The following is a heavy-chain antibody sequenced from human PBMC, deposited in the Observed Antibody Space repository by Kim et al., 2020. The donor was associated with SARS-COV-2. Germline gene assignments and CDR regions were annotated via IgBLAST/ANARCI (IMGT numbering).Heavy chain of an antibody. V-gene: IGHV5-51*01. D-gene: IGHD3-22*01. CDR1: EYLFTAYW. CDR2: VSPHDSET. CDR3: ARLISRGSYNSDWAPRGFFDL. Sequence: GESLKISCQGSEYLFTAYWIGWVRQTPGKGLEWMGIVSPHDSETIYSPSFEGQVNFSVDKSITTVYLQWNRLKSSDSGIYYCARLISRGSYNSDWAPRGFFDLWGRGPLVTVSS. J-gene: IGHJ2*01.